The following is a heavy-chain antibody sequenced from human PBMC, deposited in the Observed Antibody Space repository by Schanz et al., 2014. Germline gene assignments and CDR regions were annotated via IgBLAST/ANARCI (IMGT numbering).Heavy chain of an antibody. Sequence: GQLAESGGGLVQPGGSLRLSCAAYGFTLSSYAMHWVRQAPGKGLEWVAVIWNNGVTKYYADSVRGRFTISRDRFQNTLYLRMSSLRAEDTAVYYCARANYRRKINFDYWGRGTLVTVSS. CDR1: GFTLSSYA. CDR2: IWNNGVTK. CDR3: ARANYRRKINFDY. V-gene: IGHV3-33*08. D-gene: IGHD3-10*01. J-gene: IGHJ4*02.